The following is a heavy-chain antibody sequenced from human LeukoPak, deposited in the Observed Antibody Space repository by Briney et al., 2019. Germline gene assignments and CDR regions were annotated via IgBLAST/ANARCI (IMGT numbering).Heavy chain of an antibody. CDR3: ARGLGYCSSTSCSVFDY. D-gene: IGHD2-2*01. Sequence: SETLSLTCTVSGGSVSSGSNYWSWIRQHPGKGLEWIGYIYYSGSTYYNPSLKSRVTISVDTSKNQFSLKLSSVTAADTAVYYCARGLGYCSSTSCSVFDYWGQGTLVTVSS. J-gene: IGHJ4*02. CDR1: GGSVSSGSNY. CDR2: IYYSGST. V-gene: IGHV4-31*03.